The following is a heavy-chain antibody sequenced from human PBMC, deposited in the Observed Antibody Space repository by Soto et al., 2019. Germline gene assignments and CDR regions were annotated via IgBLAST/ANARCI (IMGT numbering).Heavy chain of an antibody. CDR1: GGSISSYY. CDR2: IYYSGST. Sequence: SETLSLTCTVSGGSISSYYWSWIRQPPGKGLEWIGYIYYSGSTYYNPSLKSRVTISVDTSKNQFSLKLSSVTAADTAVYYCATSTMVIFDYWGQGTLVTVSS. CDR3: ATSTMVIFDY. V-gene: IGHV4-59*12. J-gene: IGHJ4*02. D-gene: IGHD3-10*01.